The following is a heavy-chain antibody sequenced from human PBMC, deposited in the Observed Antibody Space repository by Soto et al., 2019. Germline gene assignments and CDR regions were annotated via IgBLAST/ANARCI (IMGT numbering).Heavy chain of an antibody. CDR1: GFPFSSHA. D-gene: IGHD2-15*01. CDR3: AKEVFAAAYAATSAFDL. V-gene: IGHV3-23*01. CDR2: VDGSGYDT. Sequence: GGSLRLSCAASGFPFSSHAMGWLRQAPGTGPEWVAFVDGSGYDTSYAESAKGRFTVSRDNSENSLFLHMSSLRAEDTGRYFCAKEVFAAAYAATSAFDLWGQGTLVTVSS. J-gene: IGHJ4*02.